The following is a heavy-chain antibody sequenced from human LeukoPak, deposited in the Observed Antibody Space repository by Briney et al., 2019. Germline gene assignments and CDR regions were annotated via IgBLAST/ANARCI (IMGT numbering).Heavy chain of an antibody. CDR2: IHQDGSEK. CDR3: ARANAAGLDV. V-gene: IGHV3-7*01. J-gene: IGHJ6*02. D-gene: IGHD6-13*01. Sequence: GGSLRLSCAASGFTFSNYWMSWVRQAPGKGLEWVANIHQDGSEKYHVDSVKGRFTISRDNAKNSLCLHMNSLRAEDTAVYYCARANAAGLDVWGQGTTVTVSS. CDR1: GFTFSNYW.